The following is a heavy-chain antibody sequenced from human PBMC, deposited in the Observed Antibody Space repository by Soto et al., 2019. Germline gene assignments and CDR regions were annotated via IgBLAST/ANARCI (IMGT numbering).Heavy chain of an antibody. Sequence: PSETLSPTCAVSGGSISSGGYSWSWIRQPPGKGLEWIGYIYHSGSTYYNPSLKSRVTISVDRSKNQFSLKLSSVTAADTAVYYCARDSFYGGNHNWFDPWGQGTLVTVSS. J-gene: IGHJ5*02. CDR3: ARDSFYGGNHNWFDP. CDR2: IYHSGST. D-gene: IGHD4-17*01. V-gene: IGHV4-30-2*01. CDR1: GGSISSGGYS.